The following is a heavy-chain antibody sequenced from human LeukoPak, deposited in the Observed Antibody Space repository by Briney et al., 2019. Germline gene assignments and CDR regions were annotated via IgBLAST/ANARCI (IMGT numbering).Heavy chain of an antibody. V-gene: IGHV3-23*01. Sequence: GGSLRLSCAASGFTFSSYAMSWVRRAPGKGLEWVSGISGSGGSTYYADSVKGRFTISRDNSKNTLYLQMNSLRAEDTAVYYCAKDPVVAATRGYYFDYWGQGTLVTVSS. CDR1: GFTFSSYA. D-gene: IGHD2-15*01. CDR2: ISGSGGST. CDR3: AKDPVVAATRGYYFDY. J-gene: IGHJ4*02.